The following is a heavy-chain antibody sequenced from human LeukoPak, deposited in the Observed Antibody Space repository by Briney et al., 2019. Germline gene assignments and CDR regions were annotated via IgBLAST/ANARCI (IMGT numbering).Heavy chain of an antibody. CDR1: GGSISSYY. J-gene: IGHJ4*02. D-gene: IGHD2-15*01. Sequence: PSETLSLTCTVSGGSISSYYWSWIRQPPGKGLERIGYIYYSGSTNYNPSLKSRVTISVDTSKNQFSLKLSSVTAADTAVYYCAMGYCSGGSCYPFDYWGQGTLVTVSS. V-gene: IGHV4-59*01. CDR2: IYYSGST. CDR3: AMGYCSGGSCYPFDY.